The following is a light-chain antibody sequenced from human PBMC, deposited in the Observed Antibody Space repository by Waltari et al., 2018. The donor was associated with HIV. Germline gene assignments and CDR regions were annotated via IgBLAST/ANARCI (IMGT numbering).Light chain of an antibody. V-gene: IGKV3-15*01. Sequence: DIVMTQSPATLSVSPGERAALSCRASQTVHSDLDWYPQKPGQPPRLLVYGASTRPTGIPARFMGSCYGTDFTLIISSLQSDDFAIFFCQQYKDWPLTFGRGTKVEIK. J-gene: IGKJ4*02. CDR2: GAS. CDR1: QTVHSD. CDR3: QQYKDWPLT.